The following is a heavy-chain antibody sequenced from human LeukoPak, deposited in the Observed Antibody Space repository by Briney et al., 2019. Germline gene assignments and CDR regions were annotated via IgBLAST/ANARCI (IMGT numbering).Heavy chain of an antibody. D-gene: IGHD2-21*01. CDR1: GFTLSSYE. CDR2: IEYSGGSA. J-gene: IGHJ6*03. V-gene: IGHV3-23*01. CDR3: AKNSIKVNYYYMDV. Sequence: GGSLRLSCTVSGFTLSSYEMSWIRQAPGKGLEWVSSIEYSGGSAYYADSVKGRFTISRDDSKNTLYLQMNSLRAEDTAVYYCAKNSIKVNYYYMDVWGKGTTVTISS.